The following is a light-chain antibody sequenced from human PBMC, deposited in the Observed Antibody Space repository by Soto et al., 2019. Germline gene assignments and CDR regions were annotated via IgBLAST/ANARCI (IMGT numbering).Light chain of an antibody. V-gene: IGLV2-14*01. CDR2: DVS. J-gene: IGLJ1*01. Sequence: QSALTQPASVSGSPGQPITISCTGTSSDVGGYNYVSWYQQHPGKAPNVMIYDVSNRPSGVSNRFSGSKSGNTASLTISGLQAEDEADYYCGSYTTSSTLYAFGTGTKVTVL. CDR3: GSYTTSSTLYA. CDR1: SSDVGGYNY.